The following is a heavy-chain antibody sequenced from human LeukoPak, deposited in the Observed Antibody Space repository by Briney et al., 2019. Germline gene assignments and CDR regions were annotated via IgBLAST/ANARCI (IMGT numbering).Heavy chain of an antibody. CDR2: IYYSGST. D-gene: IGHD3-9*01. Sequence: PSETLSLTCTVSGGSISSSSYYWGWIRQPPGKGLEWIGSIYYSGSTYYNPSLKGRVTISVDTSKNQFSLKLSSVTAADTAVYYCARHKYYDILTGYSDYFDYWGQGTLVTVSS. CDR3: ARHKYYDILTGYSDYFDY. CDR1: GGSISSSSYY. J-gene: IGHJ4*02. V-gene: IGHV4-39*01.